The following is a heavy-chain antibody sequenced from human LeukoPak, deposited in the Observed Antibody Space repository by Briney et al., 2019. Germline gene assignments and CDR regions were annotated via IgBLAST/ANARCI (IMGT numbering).Heavy chain of an antibody. Sequence: GGSLRLSYAASGFSFSSDGMSWVRPAPGKGLEWVSGIIGGAGSTYYADSVKGRFTISRDNSKNTLYLQMNSLRAEDTAVYYCTHGSMYQLDYWGQGTLVTVSS. J-gene: IGHJ4*02. CDR2: IIGGAGST. CDR1: GFSFSSDG. CDR3: THGSMYQLDY. D-gene: IGHD2-2*01. V-gene: IGHV3-23*01.